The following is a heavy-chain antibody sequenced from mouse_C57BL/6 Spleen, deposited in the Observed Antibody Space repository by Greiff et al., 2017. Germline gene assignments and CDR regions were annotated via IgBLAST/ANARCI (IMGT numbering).Heavy chain of an antibody. V-gene: IGHV1-64*01. CDR1: GYTFTSYW. D-gene: IGHD1-2*01. CDR2: IHPNSGST. Sequence: VKLQQPGAELVKPGASVKLSCKASGYTFTSYWMHWVKQRPGQGLEWIGMIHPNSGSTNYNEKFKSKATLTVDKSSSTAYMQLSSLTSEDSAVYYCATSLEYYFDYWGQGTTLTVSS. CDR3: ATSLEYYFDY. J-gene: IGHJ2*01.